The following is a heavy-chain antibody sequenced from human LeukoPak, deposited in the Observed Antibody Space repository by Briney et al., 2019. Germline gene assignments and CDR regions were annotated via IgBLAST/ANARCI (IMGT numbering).Heavy chain of an antibody. D-gene: IGHD3-16*01. J-gene: IGHJ4*02. CDR3: ARDGTPEYDHIWGRPQLY. Sequence: ASVKASCKPSGSTFTRYYLHWVRQAPGQGLEWMGIINPSGGSTRYAQKFQCRVTMTRDTSTSTVYMELKSLRSEDTAIYYCARDGTPEYDHIWGRPQLYWGQGTLVIVSS. CDR1: GSTFTRYY. V-gene: IGHV1-46*01. CDR2: INPSGGST.